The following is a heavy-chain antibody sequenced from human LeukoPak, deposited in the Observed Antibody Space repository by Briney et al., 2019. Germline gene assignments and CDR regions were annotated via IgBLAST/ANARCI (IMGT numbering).Heavy chain of an antibody. CDR1: GFTFSSYG. CDR2: IWYDGSNK. V-gene: IGHV3-33*01. Sequence: PGRSLRLSCAASGFTFSSYGIHWVRQAPGKGLEWVAVIWYDGSNKYYADSVKGRFTISRDNSKNTMYLQMNSLRVVDTAVYYCARDLTHYFDYWGQGTLVTVSS. CDR3: ARDLTHYFDY. J-gene: IGHJ4*02.